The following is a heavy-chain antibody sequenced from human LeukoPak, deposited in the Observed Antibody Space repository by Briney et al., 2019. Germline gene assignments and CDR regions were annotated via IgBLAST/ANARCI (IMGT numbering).Heavy chain of an antibody. D-gene: IGHD3-22*01. Sequence: SETLSLTCTVSGGSITSYYWSWIRQPPGKGLEWIGCIHYSGSTNYSPSLKSRVTISVDTSTNQFSLKLSSVTAADTAVYYCARVRDRSSYFYDLDYWGQGTLVTVSS. CDR3: ARVRDRSSYFYDLDY. V-gene: IGHV4-59*01. CDR1: GGSITSYY. J-gene: IGHJ4*02. CDR2: IHYSGST.